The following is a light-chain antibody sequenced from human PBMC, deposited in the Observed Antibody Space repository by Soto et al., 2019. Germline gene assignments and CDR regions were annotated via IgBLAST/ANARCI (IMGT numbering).Light chain of an antibody. J-gene: IGKJ2*01. CDR2: KAS. V-gene: IGKV1-5*03. CDR3: QHYDTYSYN. CDR1: QSISDS. Sequence: DIQMTQSPSTLSAYVGDRVIITCRASQSISDSLAWYQQKPGKAPKLLIYKASLLESGVPSWFSGSGSGTEFTLIINSLQPDDFATYFCQHYDTYSYNFGQGTKLEIK.